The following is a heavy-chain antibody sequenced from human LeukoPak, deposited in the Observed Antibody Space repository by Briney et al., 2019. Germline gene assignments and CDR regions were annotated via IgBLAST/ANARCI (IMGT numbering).Heavy chain of an antibody. CDR1: GYTFSDYY. CDR2: INPNSGGT. D-gene: IGHD5-18*01. Sequence: WASVKVSCKASGYTFSDYYIHWVRQAPGRGLEWMGWINPNSGGTNSAQKFQGRVTMTRDTSISTAYMELSRLRSDDTAVYYCARALEGYSYGYYTWWGQGTLVTVSS. V-gene: IGHV1-2*02. CDR3: ARALEGYSYGYYTW. J-gene: IGHJ4*02.